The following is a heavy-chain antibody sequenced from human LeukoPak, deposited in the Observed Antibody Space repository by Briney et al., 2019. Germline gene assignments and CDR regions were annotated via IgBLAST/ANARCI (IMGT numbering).Heavy chain of an antibody. V-gene: IGHV1-46*01. CDR1: GYTFTSYY. CDR3: ARDSKTNGVLFLGNYYYGMDV. D-gene: IGHD2-8*01. Sequence: ASVKVSCKASGYTFTSYYMHWVRQAPGQGLEWMGIINPSGGSTSYAQKFQGRVTMTRDTSTSTVYMELSSLRSEDTAVYYCARDSKTNGVLFLGNYYYGMDVWGQGTTVTASS. CDR2: INPSGGST. J-gene: IGHJ6*02.